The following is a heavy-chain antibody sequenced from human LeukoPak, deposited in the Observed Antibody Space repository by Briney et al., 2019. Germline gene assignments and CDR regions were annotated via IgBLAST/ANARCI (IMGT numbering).Heavy chain of an antibody. CDR1: GYTFTSYY. V-gene: IGHV1-46*01. CDR2: INPSGGST. Sequence: ASVKVSCKACGYTFTSYYMHWVRQAPGQGLEWIGIINPSGGSTSYAQKFQGRVTMTRDTSTSTVYMELSSLRSEDTAVYYCAILGDPRGYYFDYWGQGTLVTVSS. CDR3: AILGDPRGYYFDY. J-gene: IGHJ4*02. D-gene: IGHD4-17*01.